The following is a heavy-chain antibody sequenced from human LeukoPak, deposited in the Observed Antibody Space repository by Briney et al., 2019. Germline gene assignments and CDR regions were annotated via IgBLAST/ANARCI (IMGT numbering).Heavy chain of an antibody. J-gene: IGHJ4*02. V-gene: IGHV3-7*01. D-gene: IGHD1-26*01. CDR1: GFAFSSYW. CDR3: ARPRATYYFDY. CDR2: IKQDGSEK. Sequence: PGGSLRLSCAASGFAFSSYWMSWVRQAPGQGLEWVANIKQDGSEKYYVDSVKGRFTISRDNAKNSLYLQMNSLRAEDTAVYYCARPRATYYFDYWGQGTLVTVSS.